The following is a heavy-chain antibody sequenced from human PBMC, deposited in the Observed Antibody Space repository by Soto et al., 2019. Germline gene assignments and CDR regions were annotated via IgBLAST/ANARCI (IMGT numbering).Heavy chain of an antibody. CDR2: ISSDGSET. J-gene: IGHJ5*02. Sequence: EVQLVESGGGLVQPGGSLRLSCAASGFSFSTYYMYWVRQAPGKGLEWVSRISSDGSETIYPESVRGRFTISRDNVKNTLSLQMSSLGTEDTAVYYCGRDNWSQLDHWGQGTLVTVSS. V-gene: IGHV3-74*01. CDR1: GFSFSTYY. CDR3: GRDNWSQLDH.